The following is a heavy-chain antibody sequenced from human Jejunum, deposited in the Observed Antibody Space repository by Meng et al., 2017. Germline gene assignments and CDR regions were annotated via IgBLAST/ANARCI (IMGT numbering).Heavy chain of an antibody. CDR3: AKHLSGSYTFDY. CDR2: SGRSGDT. J-gene: IGHJ4*02. CDR1: GFTFSSNY. V-gene: IGHV3-23*04. D-gene: IGHD1-26*01. Sequence: EVEGVDSGGGLGQPGGSLRLSCATSGFTFSSNYMSWVRRAPGKGLEWVSASGRSGDTYYADSVKGRFTISRDKSKNTLYLEMSSLRAEDMAVYYCAKHLSGSYTFDYWGQGTLVTVSS.